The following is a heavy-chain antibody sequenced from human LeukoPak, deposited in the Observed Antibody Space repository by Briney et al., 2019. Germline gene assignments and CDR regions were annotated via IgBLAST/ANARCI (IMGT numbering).Heavy chain of an antibody. Sequence: PGGSLRLSCATSGFTFSSYAMNWVRQAPGKVLEWVSAISGSDDSAYYADSVKGRFTISRDKSKNTLYLQMNSLRAEDTAVYYCAKGRRAPRYFDWLFTDYWGQGTLVTVSS. V-gene: IGHV3-23*01. D-gene: IGHD3-9*01. CDR1: GFTFSSYA. J-gene: IGHJ4*02. CDR2: ISGSDDSA. CDR3: AKGRRAPRYFDWLFTDY.